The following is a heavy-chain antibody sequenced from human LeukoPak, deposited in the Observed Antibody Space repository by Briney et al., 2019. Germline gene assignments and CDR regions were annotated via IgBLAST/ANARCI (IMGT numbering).Heavy chain of an antibody. V-gene: IGHV1-2*06. D-gene: IGHD7-27*01. Sequence: ASVKVSCKASGYTFTDYYIHWVRRAPGQGLEYMGRISSYSGDTQITQKFQDRVTMTRDTSISTAYMELSRLISDDTAIYYCARDLSTSPHWELDSWGQGTLVTVSS. CDR1: GYTFTDYY. J-gene: IGHJ4*02. CDR3: ARDLSTSPHWELDS. CDR2: ISSYSGDT.